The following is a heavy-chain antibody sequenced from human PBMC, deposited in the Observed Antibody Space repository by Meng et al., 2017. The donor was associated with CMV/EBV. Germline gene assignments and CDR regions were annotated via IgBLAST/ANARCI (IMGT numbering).Heavy chain of an antibody. V-gene: IGHV1-69*10. D-gene: IGHD1-7*01. CDR3: ARDPERYNWNYAYYGMDV. J-gene: IGHJ6*02. CDR1: GGTFSSYA. CDR2: IIPILGIA. Sequence: SVKVSCKASGGTFSSYAISWVRQAPGQGLEWMGGIIPILGIANYAQKFQGRVTITADKSTSTAYMELSSLRSEDTAVYYCARDPERYNWNYAYYGMDVWGQGTTVTV.